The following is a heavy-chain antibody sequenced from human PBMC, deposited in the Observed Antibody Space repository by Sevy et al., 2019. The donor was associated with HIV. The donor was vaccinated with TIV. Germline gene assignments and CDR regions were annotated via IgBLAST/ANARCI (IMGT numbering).Heavy chain of an antibody. J-gene: IGHJ4*02. CDR3: APEGGGEGGDH. CDR2: IQYDGSNK. CDR1: GFSFSSYG. V-gene: IGHV3-30*02. D-gene: IGHD2-2*01. Sequence: GGSLRLSCAASGFSFSSYGMHWVRQAPGKGLEWMSYIQYDGSNKDYADSVKGRFTISRDNSKNTLYLQMNSLRVEDTAVFYCAPEGGGEGGDHWGQGTLVTVSS.